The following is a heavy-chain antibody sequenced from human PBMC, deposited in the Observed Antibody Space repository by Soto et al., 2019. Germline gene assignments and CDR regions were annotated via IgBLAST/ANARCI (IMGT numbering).Heavy chain of an antibody. D-gene: IGHD6-6*01. CDR3: AKDSIPYSSSYDLDH. J-gene: IGHJ4*02. CDR2: MTATGVSI. V-gene: IGHV3-23*01. CDR1: GFRFSGYA. Sequence: EVQLLESGGGLVQPGGSLRLSCVASGFRFSGYAMSWVRQAPGKGLVWVSSMTATGVSIYYEDSVRGRFTISRDNSKNTLYRQMSSLRAEDTARYYCAKDSIPYSSSYDLDHWGRGALVAVSS.